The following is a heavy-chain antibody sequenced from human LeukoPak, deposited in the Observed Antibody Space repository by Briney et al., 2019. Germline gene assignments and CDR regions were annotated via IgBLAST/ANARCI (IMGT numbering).Heavy chain of an antibody. CDR1: GYTFTNYD. J-gene: IGHJ3*02. V-gene: IGHV1-8*01. CDR3: ASSGPTGYYVQDAFDI. Sequence: ASVKVACKASGYTFTNYDINWVGQATGQGLEGMGWMNPNSGNTGYAQKFQGRVTMTRNTSITTAYMELSSLRSEDTAVYYCASSGPTGYYVQDAFDIWGQGTMVTISS. CDR2: MNPNSGNT. D-gene: IGHD3-9*01.